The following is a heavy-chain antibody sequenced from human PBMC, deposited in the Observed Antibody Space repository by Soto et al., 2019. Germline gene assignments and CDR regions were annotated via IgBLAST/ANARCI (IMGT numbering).Heavy chain of an antibody. J-gene: IGHJ6*03. CDR1: GFTFSSYS. V-gene: IGHV3-21*01. CDR2: ISSSSSYI. Sequence: GGSLRLSCAASGFTFSSYSMNWVRQAPGKGLEWVSSISSSSSYIYYADSVKGRFTISRDNAKNSLYLQMNSLKAEDTAVYYCARGVDWNYAFWWYYYYYMDVWGKGTTVTVSS. CDR3: ARGVDWNYAFWWYYYYYMDV. D-gene: IGHD1-7*01.